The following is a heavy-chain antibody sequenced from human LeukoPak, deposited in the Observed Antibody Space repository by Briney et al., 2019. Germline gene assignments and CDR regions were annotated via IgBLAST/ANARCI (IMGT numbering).Heavy chain of an antibody. V-gene: IGHV3-43*01. J-gene: IGHJ4*02. Sequence: GGSLRLSCAASAFTFDDYTMHWVRQAPGKGLEWVSLISWDGGSTYYADSVKGRFTISRDNSKNSLYLQMNSLRTEDTALYYCAKDMGSGYYDSSGYSHSGIDYWGQGTLVTVSS. CDR2: ISWDGGST. CDR3: AKDMGSGYYDSSGYSHSGIDY. CDR1: AFTFDDYT. D-gene: IGHD3-22*01.